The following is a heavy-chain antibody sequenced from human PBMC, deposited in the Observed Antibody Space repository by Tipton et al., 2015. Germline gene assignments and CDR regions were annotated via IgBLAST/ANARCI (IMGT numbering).Heavy chain of an antibody. CDR2: IYYTGNT. D-gene: IGHD3-10*01. CDR1: GGSISNYY. J-gene: IGHJ4*02. V-gene: IGHV4-59*01. CDR3: ARHRGVGGLADY. Sequence: TLRLSCTVSGGSISNYYWGWIRQPPGKGLEWIGYIYYTGNTNYHASLRSRVTISLDTSKKQFSLMLTSVTAADTAVYYCARHRGVGGLADYWGRGTLVTVSS.